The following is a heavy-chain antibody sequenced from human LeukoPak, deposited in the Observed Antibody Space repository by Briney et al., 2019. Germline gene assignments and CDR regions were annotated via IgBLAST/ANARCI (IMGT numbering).Heavy chain of an antibody. D-gene: IGHD3-22*01. Sequence: SETLSLTCTVSGGSLSSGGYYWSWIGQHPGKGLEWIGYIYYSGSTYYNPSLKSRVTISVDTSKNQFSLKLSSVTAADTAVYYCARVGYYYDSSGSLNAFDIWGQGTMVTVSS. CDR3: ARVGYYYDSSGSLNAFDI. CDR2: IYYSGST. CDR1: GGSLSSGGYY. J-gene: IGHJ3*02. V-gene: IGHV4-31*03.